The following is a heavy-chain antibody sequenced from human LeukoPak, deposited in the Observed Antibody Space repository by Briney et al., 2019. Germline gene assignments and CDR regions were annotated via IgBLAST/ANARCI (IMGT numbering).Heavy chain of an antibody. CDR2: MNPNSGNT. CDR1: GYTFTSYD. D-gene: IGHD6-6*01. Sequence: ASVKVSCKASGYTFTSYDINWVRQATGQGLEWMGWMNPNSGNTGYAQKFQGRVTMTRNTSISTAYMELSSLRSEDTAVYYCARGCLSRRSSIAAQYYYYYMDVWGKGTTVTVSS. J-gene: IGHJ6*03. CDR3: ARGCLSRRSSIAAQYYYYYMDV. V-gene: IGHV1-8*01.